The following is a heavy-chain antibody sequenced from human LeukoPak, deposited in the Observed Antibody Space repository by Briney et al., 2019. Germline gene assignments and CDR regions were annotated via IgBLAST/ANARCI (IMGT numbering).Heavy chain of an antibody. V-gene: IGHV4-4*02. Sequence: PSGTLSLTCGVSGGSISGTNWWSWLRQPPGQGLEWIGEISLRGLTNYNPSLRSRLTMSLDESKNQVSLNLTSVPAADTAVYYCSRESGPFSPFGFWGQGTLVSVHS. D-gene: IGHD1-26*01. CDR1: GGSISGTNW. J-gene: IGHJ4*02. CDR3: SRESGPFSPFGF. CDR2: ISLRGLT.